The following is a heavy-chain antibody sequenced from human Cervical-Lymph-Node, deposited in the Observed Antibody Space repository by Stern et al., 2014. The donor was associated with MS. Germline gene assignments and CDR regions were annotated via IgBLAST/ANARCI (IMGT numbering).Heavy chain of an antibody. J-gene: IGHJ4*02. CDR1: GASISTVGYY. CDR3: ARSDRLWGSFDY. CDR2: ISYIGST. D-gene: IGHD3-16*01. Sequence: VQLQESGPGLVKPSQTLSLTCTVSGASISTVGYYWSCIRQHPGKGLEWIGYISYIGSTYYNPSLKSRVSISADTSKNQFSLNLTSVTAADTALYYCARSDRLWGSFDYWGQGTLVAVSS. V-gene: IGHV4-31*03.